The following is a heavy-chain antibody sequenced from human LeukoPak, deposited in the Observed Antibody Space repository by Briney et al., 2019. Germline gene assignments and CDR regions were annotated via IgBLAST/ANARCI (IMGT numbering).Heavy chain of an antibody. D-gene: IGHD1-14*01. Sequence: PGGSLRLSCAASGFTFSSYWMSWVRQAPGKGLEWVSVIYSGGSTYYADSVKGRFTISRDNSKNTLYLQMNSLRAEDTAVYYCARGLVNHDAFDIWGQGTMVTVSS. J-gene: IGHJ3*02. CDR2: IYSGGST. CDR3: ARGLVNHDAFDI. CDR1: GFTFSSYW. V-gene: IGHV3-66*02.